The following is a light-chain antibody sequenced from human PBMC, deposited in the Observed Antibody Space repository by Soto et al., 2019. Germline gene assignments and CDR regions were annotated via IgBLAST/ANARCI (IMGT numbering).Light chain of an antibody. CDR1: SSNIGSNT. Sequence: QSVLTQPPSAPGTPGQRVTISCSGSSSNIGSNTVNWYQQLPGTAPKLLIYSNNQRPSGVPDRFSGSKSGTSASLAISGLQSEDEADYYCAAWDDSLNGPWVFGGGTKLTVL. CDR3: AAWDDSLNGPWV. J-gene: IGLJ2*01. CDR2: SNN. V-gene: IGLV1-44*01.